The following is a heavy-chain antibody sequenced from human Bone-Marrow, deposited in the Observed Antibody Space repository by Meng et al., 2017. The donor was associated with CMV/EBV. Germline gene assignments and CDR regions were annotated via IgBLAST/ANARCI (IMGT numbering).Heavy chain of an antibody. V-gene: IGHV4-59*01. D-gene: IGHD3-3*01. CDR2: IYYSGST. Sequence: GSLRLSCTVSGGSISSYYWSWIRQPPGKGLEWIGYIYYSGSTNYNPSLKSRVTISVDTSKNQFSLKLSSVTAADTAVYYCARDKMYYDFWSGYSGYYYYGRDVWGQGTTVTVSS. CDR3: ARDKMYYDFWSGYSGYYYYGRDV. J-gene: IGHJ6*02. CDR1: GGSISSYY.